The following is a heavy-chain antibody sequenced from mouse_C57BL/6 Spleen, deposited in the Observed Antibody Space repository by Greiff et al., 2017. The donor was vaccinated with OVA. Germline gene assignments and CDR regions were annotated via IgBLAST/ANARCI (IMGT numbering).Heavy chain of an antibody. V-gene: IGHV5-4*01. CDR2: ISDGGSYT. Sequence: EVQLVESGGGLVKPGGSLKLSCAASGFTFSSYAMSWVRQTPEQRLEWVATISDGGSYTYYPDNVKGRFTISRDNAKNNLYLQMSHLKSEDTAMYYCARGGTTAPDYWGQGTTLTVSS. J-gene: IGHJ2*01. D-gene: IGHD1-2*01. CDR3: ARGGTTAPDY. CDR1: GFTFSSYA.